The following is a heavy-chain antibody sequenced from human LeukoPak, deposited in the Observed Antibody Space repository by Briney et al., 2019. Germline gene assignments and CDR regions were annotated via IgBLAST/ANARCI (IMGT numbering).Heavy chain of an antibody. CDR1: GVSITGISYY. CDR3: ANGAKFDP. Sequence: SETLSLTCSVSGVSITGISYYWGWIRQPPGKGLEWIGSIYYSGSASYNPSLKSRVTISVDTSKNHFSLELKSLTVADTAVYYCANGAKFDPWGPGTLVTVSS. V-gene: IGHV4-39*02. CDR2: IYYSGSA. J-gene: IGHJ5*02. D-gene: IGHD5-24*01.